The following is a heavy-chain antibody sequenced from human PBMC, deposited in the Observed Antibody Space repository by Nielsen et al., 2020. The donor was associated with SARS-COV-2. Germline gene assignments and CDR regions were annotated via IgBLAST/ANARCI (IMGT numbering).Heavy chain of an antibody. D-gene: IGHD6-19*01. CDR3: ARGRPGGYSSGWSRANWFDP. J-gene: IGHJ5*02. CDR2: INHSGST. CDR1: GGSFSGYY. Sequence: SETLSLTCAVYGGSFSGYYWSWIRQPPGKGLEWIGEINHSGSTNYNPSLKSRVTISVDTSKNQFSLKLSSVTAADTAVYYCARGRPGGYSSGWSRANWFDPWGQGTLVTVS. V-gene: IGHV4-34*01.